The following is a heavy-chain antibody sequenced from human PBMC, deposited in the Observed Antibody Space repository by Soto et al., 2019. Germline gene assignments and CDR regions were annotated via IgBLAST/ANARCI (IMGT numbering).Heavy chain of an antibody. D-gene: IGHD3-16*01. Sequence: PETLSLTCTGTGGSISSYYWSWIREPQGKGLEWIGYIYYSGSTNYNPSLKRGVTISVDTSKNQFSLKMSSVTAADTDVYYCAVDLMGGARRAQYYHGMDVWGQG. CDR3: AVDLMGGARRAQYYHGMDV. J-gene: IGHJ6*02. V-gene: IGHV4-59*01. CDR2: IYYSGST. CDR1: GGSISSYY.